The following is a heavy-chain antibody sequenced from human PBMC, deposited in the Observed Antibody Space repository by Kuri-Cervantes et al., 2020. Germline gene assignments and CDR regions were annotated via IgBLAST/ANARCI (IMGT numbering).Heavy chain of an antibody. CDR1: GYTFTAYY. CDR2: INPNSGGT. CDR3: ARESPPLIHSSGWYEGGFDP. Sequence: ASVEVSCKASGYTFTAYYIHWVRQAPGQGLEWMGWINPNSGGTNYAQNFQGRVTMTGDTSISTAYMELSRLRSDDTAVYYCARESPPLIHSSGWYEGGFDPWGQGTLVTVSS. D-gene: IGHD6-19*01. V-gene: IGHV1-2*02. J-gene: IGHJ5*02.